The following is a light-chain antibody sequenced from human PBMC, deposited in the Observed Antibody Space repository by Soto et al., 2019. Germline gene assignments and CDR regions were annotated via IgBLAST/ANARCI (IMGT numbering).Light chain of an antibody. CDR3: QQYGSTPFT. CDR1: QSVSSNY. Sequence: EIVVTQSPGTLSLSPGERATLSCRASQSVSSNYLAWYQQKPGQAPRLLIYGASSRASDIPDRFSGSGSGTDFTLIISRLEPEDFAMYYCQQYGSTPFTFGPGTRWIS. V-gene: IGKV3-20*01. J-gene: IGKJ3*01. CDR2: GAS.